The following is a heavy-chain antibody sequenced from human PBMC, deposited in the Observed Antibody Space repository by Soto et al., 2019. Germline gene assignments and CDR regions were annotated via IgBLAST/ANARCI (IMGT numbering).Heavy chain of an antibody. CDR3: TRDRSGANVQY. CDR2: INPDNGDT. D-gene: IGHD3-10*01. Sequence: QVQLVQSGAEVREPGASVKVSCKPSGATFSGNFFHWVRQAPGQGLEWMGWINPDNGDTNYAQKFQDRVTMTRDTSISTAYMDLSRLRSDDTAVYLCTRDRSGANVQYWGQGTLVTVSS. V-gene: IGHV1-2*02. CDR1: GATFSGNF. J-gene: IGHJ4*02.